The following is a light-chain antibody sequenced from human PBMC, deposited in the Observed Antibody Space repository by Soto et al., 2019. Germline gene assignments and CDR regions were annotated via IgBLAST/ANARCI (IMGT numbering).Light chain of an antibody. Sequence: EIVMTQSPATRSVSPGERATLAFMSIQSVSSNLAWYQQKPGQAPRLLIYGASTRATGIPDRFSGSGSGTEFTLTIRSLQSEDFAVYSCQQYNNWPPGTFGQGTKVDIK. CDR2: GAS. CDR3: QQYNNWPPGT. J-gene: IGKJ1*01. CDR1: QSVSSN. V-gene: IGKV3-15*01.